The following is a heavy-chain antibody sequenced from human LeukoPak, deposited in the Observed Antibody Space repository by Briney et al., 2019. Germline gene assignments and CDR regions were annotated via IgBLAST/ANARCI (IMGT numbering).Heavy chain of an antibody. Sequence: ASVKVSCKASGGTFSSYSVSWVRQAPGQGLEWMGGIVPIFGTADYAQKFQGRVTITADESTSTAYMELSSLRSEDTAVYYCARDRAAAGLNNWFDPWGQGTRVTVSS. V-gene: IGHV1-69*01. CDR3: ARDRAAAGLNNWFDP. CDR1: GGTFSSYS. CDR2: IVPIFGTA. D-gene: IGHD6-13*01. J-gene: IGHJ5*02.